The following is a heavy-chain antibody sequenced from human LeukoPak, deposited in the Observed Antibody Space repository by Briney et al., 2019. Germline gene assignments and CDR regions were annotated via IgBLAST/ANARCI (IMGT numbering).Heavy chain of an antibody. CDR1: GFTFSRYA. V-gene: IGHV3-23*01. CDR2: ISGSGGIT. J-gene: IGHJ6*02. Sequence: PGGSLRPSCAASGFTFSRYAMSWVRQAPEKGLEWVSGISGSGGITDYADSVNGRFTISRDNSKNTLYLQMISLRAEDTAVYYCANQPLPAVIGYYYYGMDVWGQGTTVTVSS. CDR3: ANQPLPAVIGYYYYGMDV. D-gene: IGHD2-2*01.